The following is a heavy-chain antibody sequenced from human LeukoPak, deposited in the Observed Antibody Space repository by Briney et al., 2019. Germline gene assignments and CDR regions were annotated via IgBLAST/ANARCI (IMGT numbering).Heavy chain of an antibody. D-gene: IGHD6-13*01. CDR1: GFTFSSYS. J-gene: IGHJ4*02. CDR3: ARDLALQQLAPRPHDY. CDR2: ISSSSSYI. Sequence: KPGGSLRLSCAASGFTFSSYSMNWVRQAPGKGLEWVSSISSSSSYIYYADSVKGRFTISRDNAKNSLYLQMNSLRAEDTAVYYCARDLALQQLAPRPHDYWGQGTLVTVSS. V-gene: IGHV3-21*01.